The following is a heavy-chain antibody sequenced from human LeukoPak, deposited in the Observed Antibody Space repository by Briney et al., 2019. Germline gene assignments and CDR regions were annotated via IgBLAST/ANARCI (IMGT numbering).Heavy chain of an antibody. D-gene: IGHD1-1*01. CDR3: AKDFRNDWSNWFEP. CDR2: IRLPGDNT. CDR1: GFAFNEYG. V-gene: IGHV3-30*02. Sequence: GGSLRLSCVASGFAFNEYGMHWVRQAPGKGLEWVAFIRLPGDNTYYRDSVKGRFTITRDDSRNTVYLQMNSLRVEDTALYYCAKDFRNDWSNWFEPWGQGTQVTVSS. J-gene: IGHJ5*02.